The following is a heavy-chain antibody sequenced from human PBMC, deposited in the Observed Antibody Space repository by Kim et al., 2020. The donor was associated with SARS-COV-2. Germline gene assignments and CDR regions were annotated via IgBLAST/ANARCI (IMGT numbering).Heavy chain of an antibody. Sequence: SETLSLTCTVSGGAITTDHWSWIRQPPGKGLEWIGRFPYSGTSNYNPSLRSRVTISVDTPKNHLSPNLASVPAPDTPAYNGSPNLPAQGGRGYWGPG. V-gene: IGHV4-59*01. D-gene: IGHD3-10*01. CDR3: SPNLPAQGGRGY. J-gene: IGHJ4*02. CDR1: GGAITTDH. CDR2: FPYSGTS.